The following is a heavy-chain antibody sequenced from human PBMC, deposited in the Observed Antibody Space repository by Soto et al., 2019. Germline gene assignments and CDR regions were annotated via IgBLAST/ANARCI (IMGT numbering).Heavy chain of an antibody. CDR2: INHSRST. J-gene: IGHJ5*02. V-gene: IGHV4-34*01. Sequence: SETLSLTCAVYGGSFSGYYWSWIRQPPGKGLEWIGEINHSRSTNYNPSLKSRVTISVDTSKNQFSLKLSSVTAADTAVYYCARGGPRIDTAMVTWGDWFDPWGQGTLVTVSS. D-gene: IGHD5-18*01. CDR3: ARGGPRIDTAMVTWGDWFDP. CDR1: GGSFSGYY.